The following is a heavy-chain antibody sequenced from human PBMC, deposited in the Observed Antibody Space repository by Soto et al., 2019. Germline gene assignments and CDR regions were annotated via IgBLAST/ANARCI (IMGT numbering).Heavy chain of an antibody. V-gene: IGHV1-69*13. CDR3: ARHDCISTSCYYYYYYSMDV. Sequence: ASVNVSCKASGGTFSIYAISWVLQAPGQGLEWMGGIIPIFDTANYAQKFQGRVTITADESTSTAYMELSSLRSEDTAVYYCARHDCISTSCYYYYYYSMDVWGQGTTVTV. J-gene: IGHJ6*02. D-gene: IGHD2-2*01. CDR2: IIPIFDTA. CDR1: GGTFSIYA.